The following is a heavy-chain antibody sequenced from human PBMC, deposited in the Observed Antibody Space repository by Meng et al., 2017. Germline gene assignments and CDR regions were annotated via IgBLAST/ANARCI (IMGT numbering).Heavy chain of an antibody. V-gene: IGHV7-4-1*02. CDR3: ARVGGSHYYGSGSYLHYYYYYGMDV. J-gene: IGHJ6*02. CDR1: GYTFTSYA. Sequence: ASVKVSCKASGYTFTSYAMNWVRQAPGQELEWMGWINTNTGNPTYAQGFTGRFVFSLDTSVSTAYLQISSLKAEDTAVYYCARVGGSHYYGSGSYLHYYYYYGMDVWGQGTTVTVSS. CDR2: INTNTGNP. D-gene: IGHD3-10*01.